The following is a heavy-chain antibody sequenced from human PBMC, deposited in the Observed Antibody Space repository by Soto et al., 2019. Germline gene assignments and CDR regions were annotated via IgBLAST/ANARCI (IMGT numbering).Heavy chain of an antibody. CDR1: GGSFSCYY. Sequence: PSETLSLTCAVYGGSFSCYYWSWIRQPPGKGLEWIGEINHSGSTNYNPSLKSRVTISVDTSKNQFSLKLSSVTAADTAVYYCARGQSXRDGYLRLGYYYYGMDVWGQGTTVTVSS. D-gene: IGHD5-12*01. V-gene: IGHV4-34*01. CDR3: ARGQSXRDGYLRLGYYYYGMDV. CDR2: INHSGST. J-gene: IGHJ6*02.